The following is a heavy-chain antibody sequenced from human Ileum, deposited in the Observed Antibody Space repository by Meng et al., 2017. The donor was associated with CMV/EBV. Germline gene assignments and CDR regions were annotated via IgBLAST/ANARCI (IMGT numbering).Heavy chain of an antibody. J-gene: IGHJ4*02. CDR1: GFSPSTSGEG. CDR3: AHFVGGYYPSRPDY. Sequence: ITLKESGPTLVKPTQTLTLTCSFSGFSPSTSGEGVGWIRQPPGKALEWLALIYRGDDKRYSPSLNSRLTIAKDTSKNEVVLTLTNMGPIDTGTYYCAHFVGGYYPSRPDYWGQGTPVTVSS. V-gene: IGHV2-5*02. D-gene: IGHD1-26*01. CDR2: IYRGDDK.